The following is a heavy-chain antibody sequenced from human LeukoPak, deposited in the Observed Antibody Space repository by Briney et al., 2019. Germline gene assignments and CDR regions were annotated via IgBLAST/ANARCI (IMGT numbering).Heavy chain of an antibody. CDR3: ARDMGSGGGFDY. CDR2: ISSSSSYI. V-gene: IGHV3-21*01. D-gene: IGHD6-19*01. CDR1: GFTFSSYS. Sequence: GGSLRLSCAASGFTFSSYSMNWVRQAPGKGLEWVSSISSSSSYIYYADSVKGRFTTSRDNAKNSLYLQMNSLRAEDTAVYYCARDMGSGGGFDYWGQGTLVTVSS. J-gene: IGHJ4*02.